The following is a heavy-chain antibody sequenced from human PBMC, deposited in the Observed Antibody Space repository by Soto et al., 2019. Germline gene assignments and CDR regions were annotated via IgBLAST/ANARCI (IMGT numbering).Heavy chain of an antibody. CDR1: VVTYSAYY. Sequence: GGSLRLSCSASVVTYSAYYMNWVRQAPGKGLEWVANIKDDGTKTFYADSVRGRFTISRDNAKNSLYLQMNSLRAEDTAVYYCASLNWEVPATGPWGRGTLVTVSS. CDR2: IKDDGTKT. J-gene: IGHJ4*02. D-gene: IGHD2-2*01. CDR3: ASLNWEVPATGP. V-gene: IGHV3-7*03.